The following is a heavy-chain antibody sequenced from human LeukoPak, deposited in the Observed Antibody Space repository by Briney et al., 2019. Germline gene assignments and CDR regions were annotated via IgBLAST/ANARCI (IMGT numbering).Heavy chain of an antibody. Sequence: SETLSLTCTVSGGSISSSSYYWGWIRQPPGKGLEWIGEIYHSGSTNYNPSLKSRVTISVDKSKNQFSLKLSSVTAADTAVYYCARVRVAGWLRLGYYFDYWGQGTLVTVSS. J-gene: IGHJ4*02. V-gene: IGHV4-39*07. D-gene: IGHD5-12*01. CDR3: ARVRVAGWLRLGYYFDY. CDR2: IYHSGST. CDR1: GGSISSSSYY.